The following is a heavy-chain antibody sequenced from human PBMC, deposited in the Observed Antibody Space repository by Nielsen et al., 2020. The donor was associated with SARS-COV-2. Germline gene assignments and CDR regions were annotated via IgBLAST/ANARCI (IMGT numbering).Heavy chain of an antibody. D-gene: IGHD6-19*01. CDR2: IYPGDSDT. V-gene: IGHV5-51*01. Sequence: GESLKISCKGSGYSFTSYWIGWVRQMPGKGLEWMGIIYPGDSDTRYSPSFQGQVTISADKSISTAYLQWSSLKASDTAMYHCARVKRVSIAVVPGYFDYWGQGTPVTVSS. CDR3: ARVKRVSIAVVPGYFDY. J-gene: IGHJ4*02. CDR1: GYSFTSYW.